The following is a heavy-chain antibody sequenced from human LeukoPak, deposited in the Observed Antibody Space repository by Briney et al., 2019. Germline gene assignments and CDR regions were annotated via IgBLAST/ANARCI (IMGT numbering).Heavy chain of an antibody. CDR2: ISVYNGNT. D-gene: IGHD1-26*01. Sequence: GASAKVSCKASAYTFTSYAISWMRQAPGQGLEWMGWISVYNGNTNYAQKFQGRVTMTTDTPTNTVYMELRSLRFDDTAVYYCARDLAGIVGVTAWFDPWGQGTLVTVSS. CDR3: ARDLAGIVGVTAWFDP. V-gene: IGHV1-18*01. J-gene: IGHJ5*02. CDR1: AYTFTSYA.